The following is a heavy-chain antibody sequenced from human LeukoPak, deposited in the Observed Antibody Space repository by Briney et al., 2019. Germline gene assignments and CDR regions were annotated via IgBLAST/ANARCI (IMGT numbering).Heavy chain of an antibody. Sequence: GGSLRLSCAASGFTFSSYAMNWVRQAPGKGLEWVSAISGSGGSTYHADSVKGRFTISRDNSKNTLYLQMNSLRAEDTAVYYCARRSSGSPPYYFGYWGQGTLVTVSS. V-gene: IGHV3-23*01. CDR3: ARRSSGSPPYYFGY. CDR2: ISGSGGST. J-gene: IGHJ4*02. CDR1: GFTFSSYA. D-gene: IGHD1-26*01.